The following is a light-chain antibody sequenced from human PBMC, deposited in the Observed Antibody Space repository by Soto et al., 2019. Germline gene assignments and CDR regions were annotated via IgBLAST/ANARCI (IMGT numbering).Light chain of an antibody. J-gene: IGLJ1*01. CDR2: EVS. CDR1: SSDVGLYNR. CDR3: NSHTSSSASPYV. Sequence: QSALTQPPSVSGSPGQSVTISCTGTSSDVGLYNRVSWYQQSPGTAPKLMIYEVSNRPSGVPDRFSGSKSGNTASLTISGLQAEDEADYYCNSHTSSSASPYVFGTGTKLTVL. V-gene: IGLV2-18*02.